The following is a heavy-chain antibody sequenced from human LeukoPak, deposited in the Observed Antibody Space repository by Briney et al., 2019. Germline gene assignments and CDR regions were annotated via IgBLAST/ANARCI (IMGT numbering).Heavy chain of an antibody. CDR3: ARGLRDWNQTVGFDY. V-gene: IGHV4-30-4*01. J-gene: IGHJ4*02. Sequence: SETLSLTCTVSGGSISSGDYYWSWIRQPPGKGLEWIGYIYYSGSTYYNPSLKSRVTISVDTSKNQFSLKLSSVTAADTAVYYCARGLRDWNQTVGFDYWGQGTLVTVSS. CDR1: GGSISSGDYY. D-gene: IGHD1-1*01. CDR2: IYYSGST.